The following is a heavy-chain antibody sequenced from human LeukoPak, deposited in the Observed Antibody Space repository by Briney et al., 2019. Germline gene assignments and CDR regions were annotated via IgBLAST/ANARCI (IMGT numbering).Heavy chain of an antibody. D-gene: IGHD1-14*01. CDR3: AREPGKQFDP. Sequence: PGGSLRPSCPVSGSTFTNYWTHWVRQAPGKGLVWVSRINRDGSSTSFADSVRGRFTMPRDNAENTVYLQINSLRDEDTGVYYCAREPGKQFDPWGQGTLVTVSS. J-gene: IGHJ5*02. V-gene: IGHV3-74*01. CDR2: INRDGSST. CDR1: GSTFTNYW.